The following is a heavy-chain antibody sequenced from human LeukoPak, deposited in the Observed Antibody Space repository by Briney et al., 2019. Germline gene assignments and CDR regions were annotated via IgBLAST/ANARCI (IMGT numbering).Heavy chain of an antibody. D-gene: IGHD4-17*01. J-gene: IGHJ4*02. V-gene: IGHV3-74*01. CDR1: GFTFSSYW. CDR3: YGDYPSLPPLGAVL. Sequence: AGGSLRLSCAASGFTFSSYWMHWVRQAPGKGLVWVSRINSDGSSTSYADSVKGRFTISRDNAKNTLYLQMNSLRAEDTAVYYCYGDYPSLPPLGAVLWGQGTLVTVS. CDR2: INSDGSST.